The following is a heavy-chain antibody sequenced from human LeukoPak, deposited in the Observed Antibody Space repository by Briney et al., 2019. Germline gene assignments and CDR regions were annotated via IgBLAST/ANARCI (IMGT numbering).Heavy chain of an antibody. J-gene: IGHJ1*01. CDR3: ARSDYGDYVGYFQH. V-gene: IGHV1-8*01. CDR1: GYTFTSYD. D-gene: IGHD4-17*01. Sequence: GASVKVSCKASGYTFTSYDINWVRQATGQGLEWMGWMNPNSGNTGYAQKFQGRVTMTRNTSISTAYMELSSLRSEDTAVYYCARSDYGDYVGYFQHWGQGTLVTVSS. CDR2: MNPNSGNT.